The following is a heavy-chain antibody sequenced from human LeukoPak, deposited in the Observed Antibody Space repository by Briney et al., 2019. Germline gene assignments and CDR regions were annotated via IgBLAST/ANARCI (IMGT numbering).Heavy chain of an antibody. CDR1: GFSFSTYA. CDR3: ARDQGDRLELLYFDY. V-gene: IGHV3-30-3*01. J-gene: IGHJ4*02. D-gene: IGHD1-7*01. CDR2: ISYDGSNK. Sequence: GGSLRLSCAASGFSFSTYAMHWVRQAPGKGLEWVAVISYDGSNKYYADSAKGRFTISRDNSKNTLYLQINSLRTEDTAVYYCARDQGDRLELLYFDYWGQGTLVTVSS.